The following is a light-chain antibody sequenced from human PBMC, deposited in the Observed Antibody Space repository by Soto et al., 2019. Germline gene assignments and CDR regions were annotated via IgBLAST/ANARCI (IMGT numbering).Light chain of an antibody. J-gene: IGLJ1*01. CDR1: SSDVGGYKY. CDR2: EVS. Sequence: QSALTQPASVSGSPGQSITISCTGTSSDVGGYKYVSWYQQNPGKAPKLMIYEVSNRPSGVSNRFSGSKSGNTASLTISGLQAEDEADYYCSSYTSSSTLDVFGTGPKVTVL. V-gene: IGLV2-14*01. CDR3: SSYTSSSTLDV.